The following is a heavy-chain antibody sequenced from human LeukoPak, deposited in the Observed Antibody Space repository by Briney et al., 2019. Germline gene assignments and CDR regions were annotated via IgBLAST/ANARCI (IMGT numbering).Heavy chain of an antibody. V-gene: IGHV3-72*01. Sequence: GGSLRLSCAASGFTFSDHYIDWVRQAPGKGLEWVGRTRDKANSYTTEYAASVKGRFTISRDDSKNSLYLQMNSLKTEDTAVYYCXSWTXGVWGQGTLVTVSS. CDR2: TRDKANSYTT. D-gene: IGHD3/OR15-3a*01. J-gene: IGHJ4*02. CDR1: GFTFSDHY. CDR3: XSWTXGV.